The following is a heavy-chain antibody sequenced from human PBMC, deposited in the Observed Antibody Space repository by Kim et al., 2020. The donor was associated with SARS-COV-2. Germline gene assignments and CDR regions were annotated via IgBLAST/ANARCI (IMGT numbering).Heavy chain of an antibody. V-gene: IGHV7-4-1*02. CDR1: GYTFTSYA. CDR2: INTNTGNP. CDR3: ARGGQWLVPWYFDL. Sequence: ASVKVSCKASGYTFTSYAMNWVRQAPGQGLEWMGWINTNTGNPTYAQGFTGRFVFSLDTSVSTAYLQISSLKAEDTAVYYCARGGQWLVPWYFDLWGRGTLVTVSS. D-gene: IGHD6-19*01. J-gene: IGHJ2*01.